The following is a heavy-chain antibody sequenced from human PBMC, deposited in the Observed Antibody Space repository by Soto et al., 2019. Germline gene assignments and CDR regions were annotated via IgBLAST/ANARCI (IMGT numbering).Heavy chain of an antibody. CDR3: XXXXXXXXXXXXXXXY. V-gene: IGHV4-39*01. Sequence: QLQLQESGPGLVKPSETLSLTCTVSGGSISSSSYYWGWIRQPPGKGLEWIGSMYYSGSTYYNPSLKSRGXXXXXXXXXXXXXXXXXXXXXXXXXXXXXXXXXXXXXXXXXXXYWGQGTLVTVSS. CDR2: MYYSGST. CDR1: GGSISSSSYY. J-gene: IGHJ4*02.